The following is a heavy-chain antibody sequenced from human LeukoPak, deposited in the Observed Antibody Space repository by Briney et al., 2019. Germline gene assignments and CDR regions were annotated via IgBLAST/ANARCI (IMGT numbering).Heavy chain of an antibody. V-gene: IGHV1-2*02. D-gene: IGHD3-22*01. CDR1: GYTFTGYY. Sequence: ASVKVSCKASGYTFTGYYMHWVRQAPGQGLEWMGWINPNSGGTNYAQKFQGRVTMTRDTSISTAYMDLSRLRSDDTAVYYCARDWEDSSGYLDDYWGQGTLVTVSS. J-gene: IGHJ4*02. CDR3: ARDWEDSSGYLDDY. CDR2: INPNSGGT.